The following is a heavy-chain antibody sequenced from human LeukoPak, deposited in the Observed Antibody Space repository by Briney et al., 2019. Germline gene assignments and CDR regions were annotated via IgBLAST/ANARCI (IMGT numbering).Heavy chain of an antibody. D-gene: IGHD2-2*01. CDR2: IRYDGSNK. V-gene: IGHV3-30*02. Sequence: AGGSLRLSCAASGFTFSSHGMHWVRQAPGKGLEWVAFIRYDGSNKYYADSVKGRFTISRDNYKNTLYLQMNSLRAEDTAVYYCAKEDIVVVPAAMNFDYWGQGTPGHRLL. CDR3: AKEDIVVVPAAMNFDY. J-gene: IGHJ4*02. CDR1: GFTFSSHG.